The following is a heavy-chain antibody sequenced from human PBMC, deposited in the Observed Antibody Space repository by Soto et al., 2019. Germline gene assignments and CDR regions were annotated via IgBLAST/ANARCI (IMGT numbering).Heavy chain of an antibody. V-gene: IGHV1-69*12. CDR1: GGTFSSYA. CDR2: IISIFGTA. J-gene: IGHJ6*02. CDR3: ASHKRWLPLNYYYGMDV. Sequence: QVQLVQSGAEVKKPGSSVKVSCKASGGTFSSYAISWVRQAPGQGLEWMGGIISIFGTADYVQKFQGRVTITADESTSTANMELSSLRSEDTAVYYCASHKRWLPLNYYYGMDVWGQGTTVTVSS. D-gene: IGHD5-12*01.